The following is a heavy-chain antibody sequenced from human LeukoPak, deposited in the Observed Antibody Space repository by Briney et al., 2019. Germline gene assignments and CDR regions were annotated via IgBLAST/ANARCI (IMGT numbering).Heavy chain of an antibody. CDR1: GGSIYSYY. D-gene: IGHD2-2*01. CDR2: IYTSRSS. CDR3: AGDQDCTSANCYATTYNYSDP. V-gene: IGHV4-4*07. Sequence: SETLSLTCTVSGGSIYSYYWSWIRQSAGKGLEWIGRIYTSRSSNYNPSLKSQVTMSVDSSKKQFSLQLTSVTAADTAVYYCAGDQDCTSANCYATTYNYSDPWGQRTPFTVSS. J-gene: IGHJ5*02.